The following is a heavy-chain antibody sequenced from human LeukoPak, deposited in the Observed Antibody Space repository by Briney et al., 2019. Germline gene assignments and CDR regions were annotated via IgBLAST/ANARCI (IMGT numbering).Heavy chain of an antibody. D-gene: IGHD2-2*01. CDR1: GYTFSSYA. CDR3: ARAGMPFYYYYMDV. V-gene: IGHV7-4-1*02. J-gene: IGHJ6*03. CDR2: INTNTGNP. Sequence: ASVKVSCKASGYTFSSYAMNWVRQAPGQGLEWMGWINTNTGNPTYAQGFTGRFVFSLDTSVSTAFLQTSSLKAEDTAVYYCARAGMPFYYYYMDVWGKGTTVTVSS.